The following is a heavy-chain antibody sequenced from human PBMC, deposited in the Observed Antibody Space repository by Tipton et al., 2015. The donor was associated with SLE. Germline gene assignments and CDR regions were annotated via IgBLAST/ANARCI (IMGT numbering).Heavy chain of an antibody. D-gene: IGHD3-22*01. CDR2: IYYSGST. CDR3: ARSIGEYDSSGYYYAWTFDP. CDR1: GGSISSHY. J-gene: IGHJ5*02. V-gene: IGHV4-59*08. Sequence: TLSLTCTVSGGSISSHYWSWIRQPPGKGLEWIGYIYYSGSTNYNPSLKSRVTISVDTSKNQFSLKLSSVTAADTAVYYCARSIGEYDSSGYYYAWTFDPWGQGTLVTVSS.